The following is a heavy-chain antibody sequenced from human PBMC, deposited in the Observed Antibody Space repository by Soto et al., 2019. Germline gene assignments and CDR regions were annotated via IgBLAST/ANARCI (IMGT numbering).Heavy chain of an antibody. J-gene: IGHJ6*02. CDR1: GFTFSSYS. CDR2: ISSSSSYI. D-gene: IGHD6-13*01. V-gene: IGHV3-21*01. Sequence: SLRLSCAASGFTFSSYSMNWVRQAPGKGLEWVSSISSSSSYIYYADSVKGRSTISRDNAKNSLYLQMNSLRAEDTAVYYCASGGDNLVLGLLLDHGMDVWGQGTTVTVSS. CDR3: ASGGDNLVLGLLLDHGMDV.